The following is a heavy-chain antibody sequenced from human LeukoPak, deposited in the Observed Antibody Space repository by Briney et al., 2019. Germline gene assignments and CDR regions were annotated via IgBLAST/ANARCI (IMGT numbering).Heavy chain of an antibody. J-gene: IGHJ4*02. CDR1: SDSISTYY. V-gene: IGHV4-4*07. D-gene: IGHD3-22*01. CDR2: IYTSGST. CDR3: ASTSDSGGYYYDY. Sequence: PSETLSLTCTVSSDSISTYYWSWLRQPAGKGLEWIGRIYTSGSTNYNPSLKSRVTMSVDTSKNQFSLKLSSVTAADTAVYYCASTSDSGGYYYDYRGQGTLVTVSS.